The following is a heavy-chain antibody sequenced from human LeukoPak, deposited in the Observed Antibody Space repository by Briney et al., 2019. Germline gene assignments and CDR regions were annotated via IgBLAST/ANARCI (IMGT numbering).Heavy chain of an antibody. D-gene: IGHD3-10*01. CDR1: GESASSNSAA. CDR2: TYYRSKCYN. Sequence: SQSLSLTCAISGESASSNSAAWNWIRQSPSRGLEWLGRTYYRSKCYNDYAVSEKTRITINPASSKNQCSLQLNPVTPEDTAVYYCAMDSGYYYGIDVWGQGTTDTVSS. CDR3: AMDSGYYYGIDV. V-gene: IGHV6-1*01. J-gene: IGHJ6*02.